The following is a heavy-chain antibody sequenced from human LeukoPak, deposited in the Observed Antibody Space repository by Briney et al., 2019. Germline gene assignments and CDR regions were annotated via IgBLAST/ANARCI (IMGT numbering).Heavy chain of an antibody. CDR3: AKDRSPIAVAGGRYYGMDV. V-gene: IGHV3-30*18. CDR2: ISYDGSNK. CDR1: GFTFSSYG. J-gene: IGHJ6*02. D-gene: IGHD6-19*01. Sequence: GGSLRLSCAASGFTFSSYGMHWVRQAPGKGLEWVAVISYDGSNKYYADSVKGRFTISRDNSKNTLYLQMNSLRAEDTAVYYCAKDRSPIAVAGGRYYGMDVWGQGTTVTVSS.